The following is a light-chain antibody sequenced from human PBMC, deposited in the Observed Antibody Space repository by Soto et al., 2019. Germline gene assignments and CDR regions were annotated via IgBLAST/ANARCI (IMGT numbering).Light chain of an antibody. J-gene: IGKJ5*01. CDR1: QDIAAY. V-gene: IGKV1D-12*01. CDR2: AAS. Sequence: DIQVTQFPSTVSASVGASVTISCRASQDIAAYLAWYQQKPGRAPELLIHAASSLQSGVPSRFSGSGSETDFTLTINGLQPEDFATYYCQQTYSFPSTFGQGTRLEIK. CDR3: QQTYSFPST.